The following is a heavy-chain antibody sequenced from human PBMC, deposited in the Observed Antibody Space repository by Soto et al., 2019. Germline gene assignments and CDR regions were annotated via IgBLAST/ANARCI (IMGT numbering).Heavy chain of an antibody. D-gene: IGHD6-13*01. CDR3: ATAMAAGFGSWFDP. CDR1: GYTLTKLS. J-gene: IGHJ5*02. V-gene: IGHV1-24*01. CDR2: FDPEDGET. Sequence: WASVKVSCKVSGYTLTKLSMHWVRQAPGKGLEWMGGFDPEDGETIYAQKFQGRVTMTEDTSTDTAYMELSSLRSEDTAVYYCATAMAAGFGSWFDPWGQGXLVTV.